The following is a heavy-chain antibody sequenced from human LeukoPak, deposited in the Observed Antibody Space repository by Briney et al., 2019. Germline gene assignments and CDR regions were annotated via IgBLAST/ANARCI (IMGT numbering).Heavy chain of an antibody. Sequence: GASVKVSCKASGGTFSSYAISWVRQAPGQGLEWMGGIIPTFGTANYAQKFKGRVTITTDESTSTAYMELSSLRSEDTAVYYCARDPSPYDSSGLQGLGNDYWGQGTLVTVSS. CDR2: IIPTFGTA. CDR1: GGTFSSYA. CDR3: ARDPSPYDSSGLQGLGNDY. V-gene: IGHV1-69*05. D-gene: IGHD3-22*01. J-gene: IGHJ4*02.